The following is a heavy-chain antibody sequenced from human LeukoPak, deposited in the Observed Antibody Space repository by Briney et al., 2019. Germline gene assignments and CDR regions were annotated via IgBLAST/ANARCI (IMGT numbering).Heavy chain of an antibody. V-gene: IGHV4-59*01. D-gene: IGHD2-2*02. Sequence: SETLSLTCTVSGGSISSYYWSWIRQPPGKGLEWIGYIYYSGSTNYNPSLKSRVTISVDTSKNQFSLKLSSVTAADTAVYYCARSPGGLYQPYYFDYWGQGTLVTVSS. CDR3: ARSPGGLYQPYYFDY. J-gene: IGHJ4*02. CDR1: GGSISSYY. CDR2: IYYSGST.